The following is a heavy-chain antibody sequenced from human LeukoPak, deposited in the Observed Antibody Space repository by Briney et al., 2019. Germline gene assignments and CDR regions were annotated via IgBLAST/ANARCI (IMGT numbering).Heavy chain of an antibody. J-gene: IGHJ4*02. Sequence: PGGSLRLSCAASGFTFSSYAMSWVRQAPGKGLEWVSAISGSGGSTYYADSVKGRFTISRDNSKNTLYLQMNSLRAEDTAVYYCARVLFPLWFGEVGGEENNQAIDYWGQGTLVTVSS. V-gene: IGHV3-23*01. CDR2: ISGSGGST. CDR3: ARVLFPLWFGEVGGEENNQAIDY. CDR1: GFTFSSYA. D-gene: IGHD3-10*01.